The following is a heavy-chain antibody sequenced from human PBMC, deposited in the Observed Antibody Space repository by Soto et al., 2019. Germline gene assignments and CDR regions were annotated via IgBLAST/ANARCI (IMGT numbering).Heavy chain of an antibody. D-gene: IGHD3-9*01. CDR2: IKDSGDST. CDR3: ARDAGDILTGYCVY. V-gene: IGHV3-23*01. J-gene: IGHJ4*02. CDR1: GFTLSSPG. Sequence: PGGSLRLSCAASGFTLSSPGMGWVRQAPGKGLEWVSNIKDSGDSTYYADSVKGRFTISRDNSKNTLYLQMNSLRAEDTAVYYCARDAGDILTGYCVYWGQGTLVTVS.